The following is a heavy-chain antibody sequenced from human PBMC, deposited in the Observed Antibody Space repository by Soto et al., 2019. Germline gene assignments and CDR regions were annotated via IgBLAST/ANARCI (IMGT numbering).Heavy chain of an antibody. CDR2: ISGSGGST. Sequence: GGSLRLSCAASGFTFSSYAMSWVRQAPGKGLEWVSAISGSGGSTYYADSVKGRFTISRDNSKNTLYLQMNSLRAEDTAVYYCAKCTDGRNYAGPYYYGMDVWGQGTTVTVSS. CDR3: AKCTDGRNYAGPYYYGMDV. J-gene: IGHJ6*02. D-gene: IGHD1-7*01. V-gene: IGHV3-23*01. CDR1: GFTFSSYA.